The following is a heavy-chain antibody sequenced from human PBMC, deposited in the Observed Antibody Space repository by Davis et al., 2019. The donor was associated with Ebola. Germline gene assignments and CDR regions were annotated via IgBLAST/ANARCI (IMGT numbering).Heavy chain of an antibody. J-gene: IGHJ4*02. D-gene: IGHD2-21*02. V-gene: IGHV3-74*01. CDR2: INTDGSGT. CDR1: GFSFSSYW. CDR3: ARDGDHDMDLDY. Sequence: GESLKISCAASGFSFSSYWMHWVRQVPGKGLVWVSYINTDGSGTNYADSVKGRFTISRDDGKNTLYLQMNSLRAEDTAVYYCARDGDHDMDLDYWGQGTLVTVSS.